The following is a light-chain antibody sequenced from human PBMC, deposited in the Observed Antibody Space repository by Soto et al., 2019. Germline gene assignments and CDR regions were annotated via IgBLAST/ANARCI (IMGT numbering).Light chain of an antibody. J-gene: IGKJ1*01. V-gene: IGKV1-5*01. Sequence: DIQMTQSPSTLSVSVGDRVTITCRASQDIDISLAWFQQRPGKAPKVLIYAASNRATGIPDRFSGSGSGTEFTLTISSLQSEDFAVYYCQQYSDWPRTFGQGTKVDIK. CDR1: QDIDIS. CDR3: QQYSDWPRT. CDR2: AAS.